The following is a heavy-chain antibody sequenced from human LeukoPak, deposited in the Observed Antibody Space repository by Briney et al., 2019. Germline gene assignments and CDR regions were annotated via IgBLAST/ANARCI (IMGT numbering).Heavy chain of an antibody. CDR1: GFTFSSYA. D-gene: IGHD3-9*01. Sequence: PGGSLRLSCAASGFTFSSYAMSWVRQAPGKGLEWVSAISGSGGSTYYADSVKGRFTISRDNSKNTLYLQMNSLRAEDTAVYYCAKGGTEVDWLPRFPFDYWGQGTLVTVSS. J-gene: IGHJ4*02. CDR3: AKGGTEVDWLPRFPFDY. V-gene: IGHV3-23*01. CDR2: ISGSGGST.